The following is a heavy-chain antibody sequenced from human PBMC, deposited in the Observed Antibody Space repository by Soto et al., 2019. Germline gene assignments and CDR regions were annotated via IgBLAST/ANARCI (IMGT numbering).Heavy chain of an antibody. Sequence: GGSLRLSCAASGFTFSSYSMNWVRQAPGKGLEWVSSISSSSYIYYADSVKGRFTISRDNAKNSLYLQMNSLRAEDTAVYYCARDSELRAFDIWGQGTMVTVSS. J-gene: IGHJ3*02. V-gene: IGHV3-21*01. CDR1: GFTFSSYS. CDR2: ISSSSYI. CDR3: ARDSELRAFDI. D-gene: IGHD1-26*01.